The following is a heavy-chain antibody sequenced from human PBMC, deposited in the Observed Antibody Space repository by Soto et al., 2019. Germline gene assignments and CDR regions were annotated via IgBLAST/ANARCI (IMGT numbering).Heavy chain of an antibody. D-gene: IGHD2-2*01. Sequence: ASVKVSCKASGYTFTGYYVHWVRETPGQGLEWMGWINPETGGTSYAQKFQGRVTLSRDTSINTAYLELSRLRFDDAAVYFCARERYQVISDGMDVWGQGTTVTV. J-gene: IGHJ6*02. V-gene: IGHV1-2*02. CDR1: GYTFTGYY. CDR2: INPETGGT. CDR3: ARERYQVISDGMDV.